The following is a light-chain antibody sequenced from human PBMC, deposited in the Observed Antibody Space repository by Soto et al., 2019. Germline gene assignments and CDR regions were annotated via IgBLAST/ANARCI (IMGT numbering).Light chain of an antibody. J-gene: IGLJ1*01. V-gene: IGLV1-51*01. CDR3: GSWDSSLSAYV. CDR1: SSNIGGNS. Sequence: QSAMTKPPSVSAAPGQKVTISCSGSSSNIGGNSVSWYQQLPGTAPKLLIYDDDKRPSGIPDRFSGSKSGTSATLGITGFQTGDEADYYCGSWDSSLSAYVFATGTKVTVL. CDR2: DDD.